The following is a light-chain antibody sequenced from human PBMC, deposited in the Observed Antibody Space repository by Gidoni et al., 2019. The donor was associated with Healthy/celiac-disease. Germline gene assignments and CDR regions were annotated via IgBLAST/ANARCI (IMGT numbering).Light chain of an antibody. J-gene: IGLJ2*01. CDR3: AAWDDSLSVV. Sequence: QSVLTQPPSASGTPGQRVTISSSGSSSNIGSNTVNWYQQLPGKAPKLLIYSNNQRPSGVPDRFSCSKSGTSASLAISGLQSEDEADYYCAAWDDSLSVVFGGGTKLTV. V-gene: IGLV1-44*01. CDR1: SSNIGSNT. CDR2: SNN.